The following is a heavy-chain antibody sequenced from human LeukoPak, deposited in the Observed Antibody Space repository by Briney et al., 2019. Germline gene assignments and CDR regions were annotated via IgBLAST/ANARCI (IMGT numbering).Heavy chain of an antibody. V-gene: IGHV1-69*13. Sequence: SVKVSCKASGYTFTSYAMNWVRQAPGQGLEWMGGIIPIFGTANYAQKFQGRVTITADESTSTAYMELSSLRSEDTAVYYCARGLSGTVTTFYYWGQGTLVTVSS. CDR1: GYTFTSYA. CDR3: ARGLSGTVTTFYY. J-gene: IGHJ4*02. CDR2: IIPIFGTA. D-gene: IGHD4-17*01.